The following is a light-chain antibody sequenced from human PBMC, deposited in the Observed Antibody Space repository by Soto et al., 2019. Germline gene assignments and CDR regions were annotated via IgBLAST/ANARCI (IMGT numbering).Light chain of an antibody. Sequence: ETVLTQSPATLSLSPGDRATLSCRASQSITTYLAWYQQKTGQAPKLLFYDASNRATGIPARFSASGSGTDFTLTISSLEPEDSAVYYCHQRSSWWTFGQGTKVEIK. J-gene: IGKJ1*01. CDR3: HQRSSWWT. CDR2: DAS. CDR1: QSITTY. V-gene: IGKV3-11*01.